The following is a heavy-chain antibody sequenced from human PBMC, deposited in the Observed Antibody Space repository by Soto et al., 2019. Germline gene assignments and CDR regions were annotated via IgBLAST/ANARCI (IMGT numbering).Heavy chain of an antibody. CDR3: ARELRYFDWLLSDYYMDV. CDR1: GYTFTSYG. D-gene: IGHD3-9*01. J-gene: IGHJ6*03. Sequence: ASVKVSFKASGYTFTSYGISWVRQAPGQGLEWMGWISAYNGNTNYAQKLQGRVTMTTDTSTSTAYMELRSLRSDDTAVYYCARELRYFDWLLSDYYMDVWGKGTTVTVSS. CDR2: ISAYNGNT. V-gene: IGHV1-18*01.